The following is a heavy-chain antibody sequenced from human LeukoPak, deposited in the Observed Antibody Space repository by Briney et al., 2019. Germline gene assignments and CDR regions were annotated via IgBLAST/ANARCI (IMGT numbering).Heavy chain of an antibody. CDR3: AKDGYSSSWYRFDY. V-gene: IGHV3-30*02. CDR2: IRYDGSNK. D-gene: IGHD6-13*01. CDR1: GFTFSSYG. Sequence: GGSLRLSCAASGFTFSSYGMHWVRQAPGKGLEWVAFIRYDGSNKYYADSVKGRFTISRDNSKNTLYLQMNSLRAEDTAVYYCAKDGYSSSWYRFDYWGQGTLVTASS. J-gene: IGHJ4*02.